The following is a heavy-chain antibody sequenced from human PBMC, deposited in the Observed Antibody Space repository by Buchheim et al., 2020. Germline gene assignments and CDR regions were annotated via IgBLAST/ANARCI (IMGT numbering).Heavy chain of an antibody. CDR3: ARDKRGDGSTGIDY. J-gene: IGHJ4*02. CDR2: IYYSGST. V-gene: IGHV4-59*01. D-gene: IGHD2-2*01. Sequence: QVQLQESGPGLVKPSETLSLTCTVSGGSISSYYWSWIRQPPGKGLEWIGYIYYSGSTNYNPSLKSRVTISVDTSKNQFSLKLSSVTAADTAVYYCARDKRGDGSTGIDYWGQGSL. CDR1: GGSISSYY.